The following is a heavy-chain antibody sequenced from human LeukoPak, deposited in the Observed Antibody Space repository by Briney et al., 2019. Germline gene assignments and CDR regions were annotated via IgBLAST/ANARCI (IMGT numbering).Heavy chain of an antibody. Sequence: GGSLKLSWAASGFTFSSYAMHWVRQAPGKGLEGVAVISYDGSNKYYADSVKGRFTISRENARNTLYLQMNSLTAEDTAVYYCVRDLILVWTPGDDFDHWGQGTLVTVSS. J-gene: IGHJ4*02. CDR2: ISYDGSNK. CDR1: GFTFSSYA. CDR3: VRDLILVWTPGDDFDH. D-gene: IGHD3-16*01. V-gene: IGHV3-30*07.